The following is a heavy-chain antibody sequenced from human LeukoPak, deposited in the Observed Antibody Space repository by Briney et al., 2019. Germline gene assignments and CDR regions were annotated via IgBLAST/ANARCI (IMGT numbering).Heavy chain of an antibody. Sequence: GGSLRLSCAASGFTFSSYAMSWVRQAPGKGLEWVSGISGSGGSTYYADSVKGRFTISRDNSKNTLYLQMNSLRAEDTAVYYCAKDHCSSTSCPQGAFDIWGQGTMVTVSS. J-gene: IGHJ3*02. CDR2: ISGSGGST. CDR3: AKDHCSSTSCPQGAFDI. V-gene: IGHV3-23*01. CDR1: GFTFSSYA. D-gene: IGHD2-2*01.